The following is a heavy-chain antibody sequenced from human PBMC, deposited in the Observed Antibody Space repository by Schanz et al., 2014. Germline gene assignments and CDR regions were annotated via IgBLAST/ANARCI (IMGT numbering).Heavy chain of an antibody. V-gene: IGHV3-23*04. Sequence: EVQLVESGGGLVQPGGSLRLSCTASGFTFSSYSMNWVRQAPGKGLEWVAAVSSRSDEIKYADSVRGRFTISRDNSRSTMYLQMNSLRAEDTAVYYCAKYRGYYRVSGSYRELEYWGQGTLVTVSS. D-gene: IGHD3-10*01. CDR1: GFTFSSYS. J-gene: IGHJ4*02. CDR3: AKYRGYYRVSGSYRELEY. CDR2: VSSRSDEI.